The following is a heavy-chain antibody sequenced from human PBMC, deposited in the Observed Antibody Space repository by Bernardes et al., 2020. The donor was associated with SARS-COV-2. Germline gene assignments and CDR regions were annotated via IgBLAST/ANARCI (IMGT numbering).Heavy chain of an antibody. J-gene: IGHJ4*02. Sequence: GGSLRLSCAASGFTFSSYSMNWVRQAPGKGLEWVSSISSSSSYIYYADSVKGRFTISRDNAKNSLYLQMNSLRAEDTAVYYCARDRYGLWWSGGDYWGQGTLVTVSS. D-gene: IGHD2-21*01. CDR2: ISSSSSYI. CDR3: ARDRYGLWWSGGDY. V-gene: IGHV3-21*01. CDR1: GFTFSSYS.